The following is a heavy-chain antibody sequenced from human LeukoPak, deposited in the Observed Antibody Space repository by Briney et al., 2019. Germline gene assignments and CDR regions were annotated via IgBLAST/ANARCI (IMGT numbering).Heavy chain of an antibody. CDR2: ISYDGSNK. Sequence: GRSLRLSCAASGFTFSSYAMHWVRQAPGKGLEWVAAISYDGSNKYYADSVKGRFTISRDNSKNTLYLQMNSLRAEDTAVYYCARDVGGYSSSWYPPTGFDPWGQGTLVTVSS. CDR1: GFTFSSYA. J-gene: IGHJ5*02. CDR3: ARDVGGYSSSWYPPTGFDP. V-gene: IGHV3-30-3*01. D-gene: IGHD6-13*01.